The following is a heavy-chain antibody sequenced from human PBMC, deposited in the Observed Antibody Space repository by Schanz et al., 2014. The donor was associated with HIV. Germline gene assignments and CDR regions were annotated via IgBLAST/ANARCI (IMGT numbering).Heavy chain of an antibody. Sequence: EVQLVESGGGLVQPGRSLRLSCAASGFIFDDYAMHWVRQAPGKGLEWVSGITWNSETRGYADSVKGRFSISRDNAKNSLYLQMKSLRAEDTALYFCAKDRGVATGMVTNYYYGMDVWGQGTTVTVSS. CDR2: ITWNSETR. CDR1: GFIFDDYA. D-gene: IGHD5-18*01. J-gene: IGHJ6*02. V-gene: IGHV3-9*01. CDR3: AKDRGVATGMVTNYYYGMDV.